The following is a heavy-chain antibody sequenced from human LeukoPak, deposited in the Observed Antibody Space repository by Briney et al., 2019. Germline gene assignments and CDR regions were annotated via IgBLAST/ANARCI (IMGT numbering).Heavy chain of an antibody. CDR3: ARVLRYFDWLEGYYMDV. CDR2: ISSSSSTI. D-gene: IGHD3-9*01. J-gene: IGHJ6*03. Sequence: GGSLRLSRAASGFTFSSYSMNWVRQAPGKGLEWVSYISSSSSTIYYADSVKGRFTISRDNAKNSLYLQMNSLRAEDTAVYYCARVLRYFDWLEGYYMDVWGKGTTVTVSS. CDR1: GFTFSSYS. V-gene: IGHV3-48*01.